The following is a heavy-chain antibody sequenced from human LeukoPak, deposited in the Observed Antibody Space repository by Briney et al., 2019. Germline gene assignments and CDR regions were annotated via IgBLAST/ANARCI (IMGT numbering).Heavy chain of an antibody. D-gene: IGHD3-22*01. J-gene: IGHJ4*02. CDR3: ATTYYYDSSGYRFDY. CDR1: GFTFSSYG. CDR2: ISHDGSNK. V-gene: IGHV3-30*03. Sequence: GGSLRLSCAASGFTFSSYGMQSVRQAPGKGLEWVAVISHDGSNKYYADSVKGRFTISRDNSKNTLYLQMNSLRAEDTAVYYCATTYYYDSSGYRFDYWGQGTLVTVSS.